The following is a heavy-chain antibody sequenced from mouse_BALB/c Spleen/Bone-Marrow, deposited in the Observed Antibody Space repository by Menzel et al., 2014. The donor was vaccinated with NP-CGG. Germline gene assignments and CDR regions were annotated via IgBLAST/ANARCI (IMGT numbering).Heavy chain of an antibody. CDR3: ARYGNYFDY. CDR2: IYYSGTI. V-gene: IGHV3-5*02. Sequence: EVQLQQSGPGLVKPSQTVSLTCTVTGISITTGNYRWSWIRQFPGNKLEWIGXIYYSGTITYNPSLTSRTTITRDTSKNQFFLEMNSLTAEDTATYYCARYGNYFDYWGQGTTLTVSS. J-gene: IGHJ2*01. D-gene: IGHD2-1*01. CDR1: GISITTGNYR.